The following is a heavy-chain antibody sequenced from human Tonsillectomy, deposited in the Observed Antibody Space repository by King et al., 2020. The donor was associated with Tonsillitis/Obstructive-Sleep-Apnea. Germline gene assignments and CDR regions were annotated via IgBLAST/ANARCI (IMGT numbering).Heavy chain of an antibody. V-gene: IGHV3-11*05. CDR3: ARAPGGEFFFDY. CDR1: RFTFSDYY. CDR2: ISSSSIYT. Sequence: VQLVESGGGLVKPGGSLRLSCAASRFTFSDYYMSWIRQAPGKGLEWVSYISSSSIYTNYADSVRGRFTISRDNAKKLRYLQMNSLRAEDTAVYYCARAPGGEFFFDYWGQGTLVTVSS. D-gene: IGHD3-10*01. J-gene: IGHJ4*02.